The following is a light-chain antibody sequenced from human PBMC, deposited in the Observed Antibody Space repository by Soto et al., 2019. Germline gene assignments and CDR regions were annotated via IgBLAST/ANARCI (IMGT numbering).Light chain of an antibody. CDR3: QQSYSAPPT. J-gene: IGKJ1*01. CDR2: AVS. Sequence: DIQMTQSPSSLSASVGDRVTITCRASQRISSYLNWYQQKPGKAPKILMYAVSNLQSGVPSRFSGSGSGTDFTLTISSLQPEDFATYYCQQSYSAPPTFGQGTKVEIK. CDR1: QRISSY. V-gene: IGKV1-39*01.